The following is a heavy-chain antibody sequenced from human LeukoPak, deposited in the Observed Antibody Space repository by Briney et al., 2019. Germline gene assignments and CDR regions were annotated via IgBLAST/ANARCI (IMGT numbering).Heavy chain of an antibody. Sequence: ASVKVSCKASGYTFTSYYMHWVRQAPGQGLEWMGIINPSGGSTSYAQKFQGRVTMTRDTSTSTVYMELSSLRSEDTAVYYCARDADILTGYYISGWFDPWGQGTLVTVSS. CDR1: GYTFTSYY. D-gene: IGHD3-9*01. CDR3: ARDADILTGYYISGWFDP. J-gene: IGHJ5*02. V-gene: IGHV1-46*01. CDR2: INPSGGST.